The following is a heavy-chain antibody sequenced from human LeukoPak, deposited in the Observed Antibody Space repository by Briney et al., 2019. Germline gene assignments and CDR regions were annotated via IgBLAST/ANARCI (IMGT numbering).Heavy chain of an antibody. J-gene: IGHJ4*02. CDR3: ARDRGVTVPGRPLDY. V-gene: IGHV4-4*07. CDR1: GRSIRNYY. D-gene: IGHD6-19*01. Sequence: SETLSLTCTVSGRSIRNYYWSCIRQPAGKGLEWIGHISTSGSTNYNPSLKSRVTISIDNSNNQFSLKLSSATAADTAVYYCARDRGVTVPGRPLDYWGQGTLVTVSS. CDR2: ISTSGST.